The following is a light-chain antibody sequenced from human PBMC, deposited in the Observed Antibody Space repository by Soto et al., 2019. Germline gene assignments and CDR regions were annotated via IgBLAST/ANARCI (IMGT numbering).Light chain of an antibody. Sequence: DIVMTQSPDSLAVSLGERATINCKSSQSVLYISNNNNYLSWYQLKPGQPPKLLTYWASTRAFGVPDRFSGSGSATDFTLTISNLQAEDVAIYYCQQYYSPPYTFGQGTKLEIK. V-gene: IGKV4-1*01. J-gene: IGKJ2*01. CDR2: WAS. CDR3: QQYYSPPYT. CDR1: QSVLYISNNNNY.